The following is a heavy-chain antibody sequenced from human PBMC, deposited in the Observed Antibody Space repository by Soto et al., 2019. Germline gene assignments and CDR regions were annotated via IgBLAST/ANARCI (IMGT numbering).Heavy chain of an antibody. CDR3: ARDPRSITGTTSSEDFQF. D-gene: IGHD1-20*01. Sequence: QAHLMQSGAEVKKPGSSVKVSCKASGGTFSGYAISWVRQRPGRGLEWMGGIIPIFGITTYAEKFQGRITLAADESTGTAFMDLRSLISEDTAVYYCARDPRSITGTTSSEDFQFWGPGTLASVSS. CDR2: IIPIFGIT. CDR1: GGTFSGYA. V-gene: IGHV1-69*01. J-gene: IGHJ1*01.